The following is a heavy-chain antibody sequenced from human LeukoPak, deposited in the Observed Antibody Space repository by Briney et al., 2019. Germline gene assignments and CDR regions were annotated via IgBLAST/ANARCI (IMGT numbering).Heavy chain of an antibody. CDR1: GYTFTGYY. CDR2: INPNSGGT. D-gene: IGHD3-9*01. J-gene: IGHJ5*02. CDR3: AREGVDYDILTGYYTGSWFDP. V-gene: IGHV1-2*02. Sequence: ASVKVSCKASGYTFTGYYMHWVRQAPGQGLEWMGWINPNSGGTHYAQKFQGRVTMTRVTSISTAYMELSRLRSDDTAVYYFAREGVDYDILTGYYTGSWFDPWGQGTLVTVSS.